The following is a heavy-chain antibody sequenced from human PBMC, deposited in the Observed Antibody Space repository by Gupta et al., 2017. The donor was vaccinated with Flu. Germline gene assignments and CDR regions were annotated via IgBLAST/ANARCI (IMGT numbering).Heavy chain of an antibody. V-gene: IGHV1-2*02. D-gene: IGHD2-2*01. CDR3: ARGYIVVVPAAITWFDP. Sequence: QVQLVQSGAEVKKPGASVKVSCKASGYTSTGYYMHWVRQAPGQGLEWMGWINPNSGGTNYAQKFQGRVTMTRDTSISTAYMELNRLRSDDTAVYYCARGYIVVVPAAITWFDPWGQGTLVPVSS. CDR2: INPNSGGT. CDR1: GYTSTGYY. J-gene: IGHJ5*02.